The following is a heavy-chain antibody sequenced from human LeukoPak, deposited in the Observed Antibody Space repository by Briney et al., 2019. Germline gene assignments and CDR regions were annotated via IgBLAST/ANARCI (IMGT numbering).Heavy chain of an antibody. CDR1: GGTFSSYA. Sequence: SVKVSCKASGGTFSSYAISWVRQAPGQGLEWMGGIIPIFGTANYAQKFQGRVTITTDESTSTAYTELSSLRSEDTAVYYCARSRQLLYYYYYYMDVWGKGTTVTVSS. J-gene: IGHJ6*03. D-gene: IGHD2-2*01. CDR2: IIPIFGTA. CDR3: ARSRQLLYYYYYYMDV. V-gene: IGHV1-69*05.